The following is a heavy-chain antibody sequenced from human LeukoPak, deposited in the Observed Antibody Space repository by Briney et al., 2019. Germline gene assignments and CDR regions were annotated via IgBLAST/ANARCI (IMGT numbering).Heavy chain of an antibody. CDR3: ARGGSSWPLPFDY. D-gene: IGHD6-13*01. Sequence: GVSLRLSCAASVFTVSSNYMSWVRQAPGKGLEWVSYISSSSSTIYYADSVKGRFTISRDNAKNSLYLQMNSLRAEDTAVYYCARGGSSWPLPFDYWGQGNLVTVSS. CDR2: ISSSSSTI. CDR1: VFTVSSNY. V-gene: IGHV3-48*01. J-gene: IGHJ4*02.